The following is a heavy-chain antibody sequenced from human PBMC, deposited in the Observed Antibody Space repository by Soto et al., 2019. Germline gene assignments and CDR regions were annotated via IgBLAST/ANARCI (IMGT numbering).Heavy chain of an antibody. CDR2: ISTNSIYT. CDR1: GFTFSGSY. J-gene: IGHJ4*02. CDR3: ARDRQYYFDY. V-gene: IGHV3-11*06. Sequence: GGSLRLSCAASGFTFSGSYMGWIRQAPGKGLEWVSYISTNSIYTNYAYSVEGRFTISRDNSKNTLYLQMNSLRAEDTAVYYCARDRQYYFDYWGQGTLVTVSS.